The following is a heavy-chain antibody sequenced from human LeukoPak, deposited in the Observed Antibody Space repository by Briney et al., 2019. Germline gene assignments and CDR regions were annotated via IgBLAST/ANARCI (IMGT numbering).Heavy chain of an antibody. J-gene: IGHJ5*02. V-gene: IGHV3-9*01. CDR2: ISWNSGSI. D-gene: IGHD2-15*01. CDR1: GFTFSSYS. Sequence: SLRLSCAASGFTFSSYSMNWVRQAPGKGLEWVSGISWNSGSIGYADSVKGRFTISRDNAKNSLYLQMNSLRAEDTALYYCAKGVVVAATWFDPWGQGTLVTVSS. CDR3: AKGVVVAATWFDP.